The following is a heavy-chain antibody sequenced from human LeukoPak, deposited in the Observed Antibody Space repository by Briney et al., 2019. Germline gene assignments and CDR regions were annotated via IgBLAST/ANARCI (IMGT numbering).Heavy chain of an antibody. D-gene: IGHD1-7*01. CDR2: ISYDGSNK. J-gene: IGHJ4*02. CDR3: AKIRVIFNWNYAYYFDY. V-gene: IGHV3-30*04. CDR1: GFTFSNYA. Sequence: GGSLRLSCAASGFTFSNYAIHWVRQAPGKGLEWVAVISYDGSNKYYADSVKGRFTLSRDNSKNTLYLQMNSLRAEDTAVYYCAKIRVIFNWNYAYYFDYWGQGSLVTVSS.